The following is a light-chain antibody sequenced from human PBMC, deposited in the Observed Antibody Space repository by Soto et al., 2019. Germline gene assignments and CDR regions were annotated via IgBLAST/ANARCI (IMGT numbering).Light chain of an antibody. J-gene: IGKJ3*01. CDR3: QQAYSFPFT. CDR1: QGISSW. Sequence: DIQMTQSPSSVSASVGDRVTITCRASQGISSWVAWYQQKPGKAPNLLIYSASSMQSGVPSRFSGSGSGTVFTLTISSLQPEDFATYYCQQAYSFPFTFGRGTKVDI. CDR2: SAS. V-gene: IGKV1-12*01.